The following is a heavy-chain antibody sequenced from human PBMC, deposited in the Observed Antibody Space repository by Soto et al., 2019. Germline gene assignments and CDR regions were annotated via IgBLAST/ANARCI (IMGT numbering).Heavy chain of an antibody. J-gene: IGHJ4*02. D-gene: IGHD3-22*01. CDR3: AAGDYHETSGYSSDY. CDR1: GYTFTSYG. V-gene: IGHV1-18*01. Sequence: ASVKVSCKASGYTFTSYGISWVRQAPGQGLEWIGWISVYNGNTNYAQKLQGRVTMTTDDSTSTAYMELSSLRSDDTGLYYCAAGDYHETSGYSSDYWGQGTLVTVSS. CDR2: ISVYNGNT.